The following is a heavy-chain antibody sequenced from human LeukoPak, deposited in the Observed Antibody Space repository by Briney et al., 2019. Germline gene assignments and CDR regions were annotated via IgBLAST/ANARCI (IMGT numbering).Heavy chain of an antibody. CDR2: IHDSGST. J-gene: IGHJ4*02. V-gene: IGHV4-31*03. CDR1: GGSISVYY. D-gene: IGHD6-19*01. Sequence: SQTLSLTCTVSGGSISVYYWTWIRHLPGKGLEWIGYIHDSGSTYYNPSLKSRVTIAVDTSKNQFSLKLSSVTAADTAVYYCARRVPSSGWYGYFDYWRQGNLVTVSS. CDR3: ARRVPSSGWYGYFDY.